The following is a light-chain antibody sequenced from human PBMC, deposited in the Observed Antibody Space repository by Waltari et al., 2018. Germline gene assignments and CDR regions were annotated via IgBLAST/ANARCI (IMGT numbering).Light chain of an antibody. CDR1: QDISNW. CDR2: GAC. J-gene: IGKJ5*01. V-gene: IGKV1-12*01. Sequence: DIQMTQSPSFVSASVGDRGTITCRAGQDISNWLAWDQQKLGQAPKLLLDGACSLQSGVPSRFSGRGSGTDFTLTITSLQPEDFAVYYGQQANSFPITFGQGTRLVIK. CDR3: QQANSFPIT.